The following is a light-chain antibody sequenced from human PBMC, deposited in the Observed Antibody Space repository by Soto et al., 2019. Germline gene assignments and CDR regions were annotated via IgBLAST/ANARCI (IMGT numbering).Light chain of an antibody. CDR3: QQTYRTPLT. J-gene: IGKJ4*01. CDR2: GAS. Sequence: DVRMTQSPSSLSASLGDTITITCRASRTVNTYLNWLQQKPGEPTRLLIYGASTLHDGVPSRFSGSGSGTDFTLTISSLQPEDFATYSCQQTYRTPLTFGGGTKVDIK. CDR1: RTVNTY. V-gene: IGKV1-39*01.